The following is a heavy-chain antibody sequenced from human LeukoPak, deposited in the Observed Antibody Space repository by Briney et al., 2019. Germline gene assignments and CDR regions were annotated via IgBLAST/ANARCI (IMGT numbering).Heavy chain of an antibody. Sequence: GGSLRLSCAASGVTFSHAWMSWVRQAPGKGLEWVGRIKSNTDGGTTDYAAPVKGRFTISRDDSKNTLYLQMNSLKAEDTAVYYCNTDAFTYYYDTSGTACWGQGALVTVSS. D-gene: IGHD3-22*01. CDR1: GVTFSHAW. CDR3: NTDAFTYYYDTSGTAC. CDR2: IKSNTDGGTT. V-gene: IGHV3-15*01. J-gene: IGHJ4*02.